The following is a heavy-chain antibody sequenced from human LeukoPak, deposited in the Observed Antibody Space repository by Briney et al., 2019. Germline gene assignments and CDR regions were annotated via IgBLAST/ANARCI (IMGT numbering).Heavy chain of an antibody. CDR2: INYSGST. CDR3: ARDGNPFDY. V-gene: IGHV4-59*01. CDR1: GGSISSYY. Sequence: ESSETLSLTCTVSGGSISSYYWSWIRQPPGKGLEWIGYINYSGSTNYNPSLKSRVSISVDTSKNQFSLKLSSVTAADTAVYYCARDGNPFDYWGQGILVTVSS. J-gene: IGHJ4*02.